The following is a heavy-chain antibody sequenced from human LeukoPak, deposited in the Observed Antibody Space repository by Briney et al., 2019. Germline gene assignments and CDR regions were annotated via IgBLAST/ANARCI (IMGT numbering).Heavy chain of an antibody. Sequence: SVKVSCKASGGTFSSYAISWVRQAPGQGLEWMGGIIPIFGTANYAQKLQGRVTMTTDTSTSTAYMELRSLRSDDTAVYYCARGRGSYYYWDYWGQGTLVTVSS. CDR3: ARGRGSYYYWDY. J-gene: IGHJ4*02. CDR1: GGTFSSYA. V-gene: IGHV1-69*05. D-gene: IGHD1-26*01. CDR2: IIPIFGTA.